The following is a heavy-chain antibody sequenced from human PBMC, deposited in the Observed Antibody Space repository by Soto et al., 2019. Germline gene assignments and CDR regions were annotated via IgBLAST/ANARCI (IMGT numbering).Heavy chain of an antibody. V-gene: IGHV2-5*02. CDR2: IYWDDDK. Sequence: GSGPTLVNPTQTLTLTCTFSGFSLSTSGVGVGWIRQPPGKALEWLALIYWDDDKRYSPSLKSRLTITKDTSKNQVVLTMTNMEPVVTATYYCCHSEAADGDDYCYYYGMDVWGQGTTVTVSS. CDR3: CHSEAADGDDYCYYYGMDV. J-gene: IGHJ6*02. D-gene: IGHD4-17*01. CDR1: GFSLSTSGVG.